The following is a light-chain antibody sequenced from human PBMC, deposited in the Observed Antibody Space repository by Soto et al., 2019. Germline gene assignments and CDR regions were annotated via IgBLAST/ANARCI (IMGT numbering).Light chain of an antibody. Sequence: AIRMTQTPSSLSASPGDRVTITCRARQGISSYLAWYQQKPGKAPKLLIYAASTLQSGVPSRFSGSGSGTDFTLTISSLQPEDFATYYCQQSYSAWTFGQGTKVDIK. CDR1: QGISSY. CDR2: AAS. V-gene: IGKV1-8*01. J-gene: IGKJ1*01. CDR3: QQSYSAWT.